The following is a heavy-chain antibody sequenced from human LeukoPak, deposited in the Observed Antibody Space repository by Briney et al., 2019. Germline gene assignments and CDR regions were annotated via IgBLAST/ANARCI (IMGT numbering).Heavy chain of an antibody. CDR2: INSDGSST. CDR3: GARGYSYGPHYFDY. Sequence: GGSLRLSCAVSGFTFSSSWMHWVRQAPGKGLVWVSRINSDGSSTFYADSVKGRFTISRDNAKNSLYLQMNSLRAEDTAVYYCGARGYSYGPHYFDYWGQGTLVTVSS. J-gene: IGHJ4*02. V-gene: IGHV3-74*01. CDR1: GFTFSSSW. D-gene: IGHD5-18*01.